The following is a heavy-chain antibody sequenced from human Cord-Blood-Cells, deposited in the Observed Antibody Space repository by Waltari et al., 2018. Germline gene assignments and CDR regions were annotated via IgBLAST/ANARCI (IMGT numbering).Heavy chain of an antibody. J-gene: IGHJ3*02. CDR1: GFSLSTSGLG. CDR3: AHSDPQLTGDAFDI. CDR2: IYWNDDK. V-gene: IGHV2-5*01. Sequence: QITLKESGPTLVKPTQTLTLTCTFSGFSLSTSGLGVGWIRQPPGTALEWLALIYWNDDKRYSPSLKSRLTITKDTSKNQVVLTMTNMDPVDTATYYCAHSDPQLTGDAFDIWGQGTMVTVSS. D-gene: IGHD7-27*01.